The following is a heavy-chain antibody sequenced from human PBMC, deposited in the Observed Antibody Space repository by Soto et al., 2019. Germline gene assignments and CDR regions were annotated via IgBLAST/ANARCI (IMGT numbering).Heavy chain of an antibody. D-gene: IGHD1-26*01. CDR1: GGSISSSSYY. J-gene: IGHJ4*02. CDR3: ARHLRELLPVDY. V-gene: IGHV4-39*01. Sequence: SETLSLTCIVSGGSISSSSYYWGWIRQPPGKGLEWIGSIYYSGSTYYNPSLKSRVTISVDTSKNQFSLKLSSVTAADTAVYYCARHLRELLPVDYWGQGTLVTVSS. CDR2: IYYSGST.